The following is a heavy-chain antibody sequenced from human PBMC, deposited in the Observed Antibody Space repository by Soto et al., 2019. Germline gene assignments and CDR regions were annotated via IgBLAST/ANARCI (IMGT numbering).Heavy chain of an antibody. D-gene: IGHD3-16*01. V-gene: IGHV4-59*01. J-gene: IGHJ5*02. CDR1: GGSISSYY. Sequence: SETLSLTCTVSGGSISSYYWSWIRQPPGKGLEWIGNIYYSGSTNYNPSLKSRVTITVDTSKNQYSLKLSSVTAADTAVYYCARDMLSSGGWFDPWGQGTLVTVSS. CDR3: ARDMLSSGGWFDP. CDR2: IYYSGST.